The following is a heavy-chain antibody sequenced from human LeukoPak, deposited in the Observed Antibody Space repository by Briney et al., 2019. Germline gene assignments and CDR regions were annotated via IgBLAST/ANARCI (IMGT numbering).Heavy chain of an antibody. CDR3: ARDATYCTNGVCYTRFDY. D-gene: IGHD2-8*01. Sequence: GGSLRLSCAASGFTFTSHWMSWVRQAPGKGLELVARMNLDGSEKYYVDSVKGRFTISRDNAKTSLYLEMNSLRAEDTAVYYCARDATYCTNGVCYTRFDYWGQGTLVTVSS. J-gene: IGHJ4*02. V-gene: IGHV3-7*01. CDR1: GFTFTSHW. CDR2: MNLDGSEK.